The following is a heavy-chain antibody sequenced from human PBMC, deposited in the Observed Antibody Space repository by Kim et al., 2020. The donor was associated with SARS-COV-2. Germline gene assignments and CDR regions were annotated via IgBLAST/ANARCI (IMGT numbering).Heavy chain of an antibody. CDR1: GFTFSSYA. CDR3: AREDRGAFRSGDAFDI. CDR2: ISYDGSNK. D-gene: IGHD3-10*01. V-gene: IGHV3-30*04. Sequence: GGSLRLSCAASGFTFSSYAMHWVRQAPGKGLEWVAVISYDGSNKYYADSVKGRFTISRDNSKNTLYLQMNSLRAEDTAVYYCAREDRGAFRSGDAFDIWGQGTMVTVSS. J-gene: IGHJ3*02.